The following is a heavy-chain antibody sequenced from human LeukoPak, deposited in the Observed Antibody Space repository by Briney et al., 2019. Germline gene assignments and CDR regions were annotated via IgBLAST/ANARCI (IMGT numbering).Heavy chain of an antibody. Sequence: PGGSLRLSCAASGFTFSSYGMHWVRQAPGKGLEWVAVISYDGSNKYYADSVKGRFTISRDNSKNTLYLQMNSLRAEDTAVYYCAKGLTARLGYCSGGSCYEDDYWGQGTLVTVSS. V-gene: IGHV3-30*18. CDR3: AKGLTARLGYCSGGSCYEDDY. J-gene: IGHJ4*02. CDR1: GFTFSSYG. D-gene: IGHD2-15*01. CDR2: ISYDGSNK.